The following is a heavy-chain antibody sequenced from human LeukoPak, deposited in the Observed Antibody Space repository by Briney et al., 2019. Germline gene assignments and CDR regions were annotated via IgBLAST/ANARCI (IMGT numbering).Heavy chain of an antibody. V-gene: IGHV1-69*04. CDR2: IIPIFGIA. Sequence: ASVKVFCKASGGTFSSYAISWVRQAPGQGLEWMGRIIPIFGIANYAQKFQGRVTITADKSTSTACMELSSLRSEDTAVYYCAREEYYYDSSGYYYFDYWGQGTLVTVSS. CDR1: GGTFSSYA. J-gene: IGHJ4*02. D-gene: IGHD3-22*01. CDR3: AREEYYYDSSGYYYFDY.